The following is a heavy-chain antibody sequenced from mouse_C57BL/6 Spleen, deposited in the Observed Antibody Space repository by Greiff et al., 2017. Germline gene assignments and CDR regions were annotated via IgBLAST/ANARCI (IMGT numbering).Heavy chain of an antibody. D-gene: IGHD2-1*01. CDR3: ARSRIYGNYGSYWYFDV. CDR1: GFNIKDYY. Sequence: VQLKESGAELVKPGASVKLSCTASGFNIKDYYMHWVKQRTEQGLEWIGRIDPEDGETKYAQKFQGKATITADTSSNTAYLQLSSLTSEDTAVXYCARSRIYGNYGSYWYFDVWGTGTTVTVSS. V-gene: IGHV14-2*01. J-gene: IGHJ1*03. CDR2: IDPEDGET.